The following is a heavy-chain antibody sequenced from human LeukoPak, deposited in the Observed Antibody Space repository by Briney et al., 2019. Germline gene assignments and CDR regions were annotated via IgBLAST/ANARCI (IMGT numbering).Heavy chain of an antibody. CDR3: ARGRPGRNYYYYYGMDV. J-gene: IGHJ6*04. CDR1: GGPISSYY. CDR2: IYYSGST. D-gene: IGHD6-6*01. Sequence: PSETLSLTCTVSGGPISSYYWSWIRQPPGKGLEWIGYIYYSGSTNYNPSLKSRVTISVDTSKNQFSLKLSSVTAADTAVYYCARGRPGRNYYYYYGMDVWGKGTTVTVSS. V-gene: IGHV4-59*01.